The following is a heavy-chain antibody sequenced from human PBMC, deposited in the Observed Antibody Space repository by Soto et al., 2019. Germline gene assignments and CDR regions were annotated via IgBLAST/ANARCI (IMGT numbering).Heavy chain of an antibody. J-gene: IGHJ4*02. V-gene: IGHV3-53*01. D-gene: IGHD1-20*01. CDR3: ARGFNWLDY. Sequence: GSLRLSCAAAGFTVSSNYMTWVRQAPGKGLEWVSVIYSGGSTYSVDSVKGRFSISRDNSKNTLYLQMNSLRAEDTAVYYCARGFNWLDYWGQGALVTVSS. CDR1: GFTVSSNY. CDR2: IYSGGST.